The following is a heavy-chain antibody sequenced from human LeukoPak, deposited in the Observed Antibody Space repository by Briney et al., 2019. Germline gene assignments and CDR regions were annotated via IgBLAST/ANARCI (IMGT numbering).Heavy chain of an antibody. Sequence: GGSLRLSCAPSGFIFSRYIMSWVRQAPGKGLEWVSSISSGSGDIYYADSVKGRFTISRDNAKNSLYLQMNSLRAEDTAAYYCAKGTYDSRGHFDYWGQGTPVSVSS. CDR3: AKGTYDSRGHFDY. D-gene: IGHD3-22*01. CDR2: ISSGSGDI. V-gene: IGHV3-21*04. J-gene: IGHJ4*02. CDR1: GFIFSRYI.